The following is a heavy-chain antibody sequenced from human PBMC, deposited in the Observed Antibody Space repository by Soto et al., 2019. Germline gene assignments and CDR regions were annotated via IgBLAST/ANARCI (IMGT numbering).Heavy chain of an antibody. Sequence: GASVKVSCKASGDTFASFGFSWVRQAPGLGLEWLGWISAYNGNTHYAQKVRDRVTLTTDTSTNTAYMELRSLTSDDTAVYYCARDQESITDRILQYWGQGTRVTVSS. CDR3: ARDQESITDRILQY. CDR1: GDTFASFG. D-gene: IGHD3-10*01. J-gene: IGHJ4*02. V-gene: IGHV1-18*01. CDR2: ISAYNGNT.